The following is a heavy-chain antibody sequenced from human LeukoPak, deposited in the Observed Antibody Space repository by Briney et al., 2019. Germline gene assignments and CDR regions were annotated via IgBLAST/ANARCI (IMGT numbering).Heavy chain of an antibody. J-gene: IGHJ4*02. CDR1: GYTFTSYY. CDR2: IIPIFGTA. V-gene: IGHV1-69*13. CDR3: AREIQSSSSSFSFDY. D-gene: IGHD6-6*01. Sequence: ASVKVSCKASGYTFTSYYMHWVRQAPGQGLEWMGGIIPIFGTANYAQKFQGRVTITADESTSTAYMELSSLRSEDTAVYYCAREIQSSSSSFSFDYWGQGTLVTVSS.